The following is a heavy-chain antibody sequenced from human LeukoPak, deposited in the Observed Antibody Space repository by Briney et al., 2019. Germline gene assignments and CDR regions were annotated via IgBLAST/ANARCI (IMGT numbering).Heavy chain of an antibody. J-gene: IGHJ4*02. Sequence: AETLSLTCAVYGGSLSGNYWSWIRQPPGKGREWIGEINRSGSTKYNPSLESRVTISVDTSKNQLSLRLSSVTAADTAVYYCARRPADYNKLKPGDRDGYNYKSKRTPFDYWGQGTLVTVSS. V-gene: IGHV4-34*01. CDR1: GGSLSGNY. D-gene: IGHD5-24*01. CDR3: ARRPADYNKLKPGDRDGYNYKSKRTPFDY. CDR2: INRSGST.